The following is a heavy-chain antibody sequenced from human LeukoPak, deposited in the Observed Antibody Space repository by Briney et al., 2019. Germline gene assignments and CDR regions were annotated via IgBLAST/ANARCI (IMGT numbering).Heavy chain of an antibody. V-gene: IGHV3-23*01. CDR1: GFTFSSYA. D-gene: IGHD3-10*01. CDR2: ISGSGGST. CDR3: AREYGSGSYGYYYYGMDV. Sequence: GGSLRLSCAASGFTFSSYAMSWVRQAPGKGLEWVSAISGSGGSTYYADSVKGRFTISRDNSKNTLYLQMNSLRAEDTAVYYCAREYGSGSYGYYYYGMDVWGQGTTVTVSS. J-gene: IGHJ6*02.